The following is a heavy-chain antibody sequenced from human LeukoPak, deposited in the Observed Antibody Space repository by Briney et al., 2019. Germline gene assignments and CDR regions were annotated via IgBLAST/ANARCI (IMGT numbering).Heavy chain of an antibody. CDR2: ISYDGSNK. J-gene: IGHJ4*02. CDR3: ARESSSHYFDY. D-gene: IGHD6-6*01. CDR1: GFTFSSYA. V-gene: IGHV3-30*04. Sequence: GGSLRLSCAASGFTFSSYAMHWVRQAPGKGLEWVAVISYDGSNKYYADSVKGRFTISRDNSKNTLYLQMNSLRAEDTAVYYCARESSSHYFDYWGQGTLVTVSS.